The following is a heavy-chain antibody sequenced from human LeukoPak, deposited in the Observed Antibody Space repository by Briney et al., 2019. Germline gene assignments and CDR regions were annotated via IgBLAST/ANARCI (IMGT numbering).Heavy chain of an antibody. J-gene: IGHJ4*02. V-gene: IGHV3-53*01. CDR2: IYSGDNT. Sequence: GGSLRLSCAASGFTFSSSYMSWVRQAPGKGLEWVSIIYSGDNTYYADSMKGRFTISRDNSKNTLYLQMNSLRAEDTAVYYCATYSSSSDYFDYWGQGTLVIVSS. CDR1: GFTFSSSY. D-gene: IGHD6-6*01. CDR3: ATYSSSSDYFDY.